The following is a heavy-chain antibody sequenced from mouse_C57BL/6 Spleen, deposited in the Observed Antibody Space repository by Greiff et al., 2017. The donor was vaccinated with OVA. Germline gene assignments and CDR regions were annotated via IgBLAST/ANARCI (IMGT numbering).Heavy chain of an antibody. CDR2: INPYNGGT. D-gene: IGHD2-13*01. J-gene: IGHJ3*01. CDR3: ANYGESAWFAY. V-gene: IGHV1-19*01. CDR1: GYTFTDYY. Sequence: VQLKQSGPVLVKPGASVKMSCKASGYTFTDYYMNWVKQSHGKSLEWIGGINPYNGGTSYNQKFKGKATLTVDKSSSTAYMELNSLTSEDSAVYYCANYGESAWFAYWGQGTLVTVSA.